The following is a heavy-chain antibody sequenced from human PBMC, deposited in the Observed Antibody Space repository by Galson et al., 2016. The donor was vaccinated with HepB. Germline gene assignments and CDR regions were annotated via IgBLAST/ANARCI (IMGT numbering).Heavy chain of an antibody. D-gene: IGHD5-12*01. V-gene: IGHV3-23*01. CDR1: GFTFTSYA. J-gene: IGHJ3*02. Sequence: SLRLSCAASGFTFTSYAMSWVRQAPGKGLEWVSAISDNGGSTYYADSVEGRFTISRDNSKNTLYLQMNSLRAEDTAVYYCANGLTLRLKEPFDIWGQGTMVTVSS. CDR3: ANGLTLRLKEPFDI. CDR2: ISDNGGST.